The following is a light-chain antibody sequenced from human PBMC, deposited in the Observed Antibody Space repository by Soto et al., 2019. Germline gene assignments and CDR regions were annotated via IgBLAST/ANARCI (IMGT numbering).Light chain of an antibody. CDR1: SSDIGNYNY. Sequence: QSVLTQPASVSGSPGQSITISCTGSSSDIGNYNYVSRYQQHPGKAPELVISEVTNRPSGVSDRFSGSKSGNTASLTISGLQAEDEADYYCCSYASSSTVLFGGGTKLTVL. V-gene: IGLV2-14*01. CDR3: CSYASSSTVL. CDR2: EVT. J-gene: IGLJ2*01.